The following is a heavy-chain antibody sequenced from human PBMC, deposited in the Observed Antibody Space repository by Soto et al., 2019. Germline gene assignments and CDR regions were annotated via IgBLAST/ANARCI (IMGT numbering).Heavy chain of an antibody. CDR3: ARHSQLLNFDY. CDR2: IYYSGRT. J-gene: IGHJ4*02. CDR1: GGSISSSSYY. D-gene: IGHD2-2*01. Sequence: SETLSLTCTVSGGSISSSSYYWGWIRQPPGKGLEWIGSIYYSGRTYYNPSLKSRVTISVDTSKNQFSLKLSSVTAADTAVYYCARHSQLLNFDYWGQGTLVTVSS. V-gene: IGHV4-39*01.